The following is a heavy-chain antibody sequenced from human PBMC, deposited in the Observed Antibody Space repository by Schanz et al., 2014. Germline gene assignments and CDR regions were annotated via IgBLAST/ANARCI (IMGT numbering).Heavy chain of an antibody. V-gene: IGHV3-11*05. Sequence: QVQLVESGGGVVQPGRSLRLSCAASGFTFSDYYMTWIRQAPGKGLEWVSDISDSGDSTHYADSVKGRFTISRDNGETSVYLQINSLRVEDTAVYYCARFLARYQYYGVDVWGQGTTVIVSS. CDR3: ARFLARYQYYGVDV. D-gene: IGHD3-3*01. CDR1: GFTFSDYY. J-gene: IGHJ6*02. CDR2: ISDSGDST.